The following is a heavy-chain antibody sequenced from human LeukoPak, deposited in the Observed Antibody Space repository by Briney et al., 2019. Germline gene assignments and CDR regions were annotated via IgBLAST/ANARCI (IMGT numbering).Heavy chain of an antibody. Sequence: GGSLRLSCAASGFTFSTYNMNWVRQAPGMGLEWVSSISSSSSYIYYADSAKGRFTISRDNAKNSLYLQMNSLRAEDTAVYYCARDPYYDSSGYPPPIDYWGQGTLVTVSS. J-gene: IGHJ4*02. D-gene: IGHD3-22*01. CDR2: ISSSSSYI. V-gene: IGHV3-21*01. CDR1: GFTFSTYN. CDR3: ARDPYYDSSGYPPPIDY.